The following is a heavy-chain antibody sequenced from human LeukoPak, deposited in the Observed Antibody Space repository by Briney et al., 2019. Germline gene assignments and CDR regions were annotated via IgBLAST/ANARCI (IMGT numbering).Heavy chain of an antibody. Sequence: SETLSLTCAVSGGSISSSNWWSWVRQPPGKGLEWIGEIYHSGSTNYNSSLKSRVTISVDKSKNQFSLKLSSVTAADTAVYYCARAGGLYCSSTSCPFDYWGQGTLVTVSS. J-gene: IGHJ4*02. V-gene: IGHV4-4*02. D-gene: IGHD2-2*01. CDR1: GGSISSSNW. CDR3: ARAGGLYCSSTSCPFDY. CDR2: IYHSGST.